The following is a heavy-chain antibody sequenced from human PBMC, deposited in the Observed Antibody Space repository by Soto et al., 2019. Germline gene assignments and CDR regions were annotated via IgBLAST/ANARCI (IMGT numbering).Heavy chain of an antibody. CDR3: ARDWFSGGSLTLPGWFDP. J-gene: IGHJ5*02. CDR2: ISYDGSNK. CDR1: GFTFSSYA. Sequence: HPGGSLRLSCAASGFTFSSYAMHWVRQAPGKGLEWVAVISYDGSNKYYADSVKGRFTISRDNSKNTLYLQMNSLRAEDTAVYYCARDWFSGGSLTLPGWFDPWGQGTLVTVSS. V-gene: IGHV3-30-3*01. D-gene: IGHD2-15*01.